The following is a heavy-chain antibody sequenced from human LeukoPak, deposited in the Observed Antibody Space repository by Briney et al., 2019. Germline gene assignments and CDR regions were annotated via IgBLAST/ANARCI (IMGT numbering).Heavy chain of an antibody. CDR1: GLTLSSYA. V-gene: IGHV3-23*01. CDR2: ISGSGGGT. CDR3: ASVVVVASIPRGYFDH. Sequence: GGSLRLSCAASGLTLSSYAMTWVRQAPGKGLEWVSAISGSGGGTNYADSVKGRFTISRDNSKNTLYLQLNSLRAEDTAVYYCASVVVVASIPRGYFDHWGQGTLVTVSS. J-gene: IGHJ4*02. D-gene: IGHD2-15*01.